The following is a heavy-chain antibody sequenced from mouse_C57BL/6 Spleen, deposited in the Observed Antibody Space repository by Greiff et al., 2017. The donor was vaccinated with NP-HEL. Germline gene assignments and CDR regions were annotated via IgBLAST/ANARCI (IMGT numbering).Heavy chain of an antibody. D-gene: IGHD1-1*01. CDR2: IYPGDGDT. J-gene: IGHJ3*01. Sequence: QVQLKQSGAELVKPGASVKISCKASGYAFSSYWMNWVKQRPGKGLEWIGQIYPGDGDTNYNGKFKGEATLTADKSSSTAYMQLSSLTSEDSAVYFCARGGSSYAWFAYWGQGTLVTVSA. CDR1: GYAFSSYW. V-gene: IGHV1-80*01. CDR3: ARGGSSYAWFAY.